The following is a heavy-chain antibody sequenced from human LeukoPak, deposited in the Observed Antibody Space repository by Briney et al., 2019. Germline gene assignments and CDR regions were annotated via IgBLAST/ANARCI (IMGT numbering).Heavy chain of an antibody. J-gene: IGHJ3*02. V-gene: IGHV1-18*01. Sequence: ASVKVSCKASGYTFDNYGISWVRQAPGQGLEWMGWISAYDGNTNYANKLQGRVTMTTDASTSTAFMELRSLTSDDTAVYFCARDFGMFTISHGDAFAIRGQGTVVTVSS. D-gene: IGHD5-24*01. CDR1: GYTFDNYG. CDR3: ARDFGMFTISHGDAFAI. CDR2: ISAYDGNT.